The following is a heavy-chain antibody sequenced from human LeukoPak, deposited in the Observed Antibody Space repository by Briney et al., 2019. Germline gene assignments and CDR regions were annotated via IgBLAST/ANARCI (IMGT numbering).Heavy chain of an antibody. V-gene: IGHV3-48*03. CDR2: ISSGSTI. CDR1: GFTFSSYE. Sequence: GGSLRLSCAASGFTFSSYEMNWVRQAPGKGLEWVSYISSGSTIYYADSVKGRFTISRDNAKNSLYLQMNSLRAEDTAVYYCARDSRGMDVWGKGTTVTVSS. CDR3: ARDSRGMDV. J-gene: IGHJ6*04.